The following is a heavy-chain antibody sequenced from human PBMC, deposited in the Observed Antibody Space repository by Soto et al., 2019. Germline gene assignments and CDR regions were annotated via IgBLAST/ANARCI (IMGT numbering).Heavy chain of an antibody. Sequence: GGSLRLSCAASGFTLSNYSMNWVRQAPGKGLEWVSCINSSRSSTRYADSVKGRFTISRDNAKNTLYLQMNSLRAEDTAVYYCARETTVTTYAFDIWGQGTMVTVSS. D-gene: IGHD4-17*01. CDR3: ARETTVTTYAFDI. V-gene: IGHV3-48*04. J-gene: IGHJ3*02. CDR1: GFTLSNYS. CDR2: INSSRSST.